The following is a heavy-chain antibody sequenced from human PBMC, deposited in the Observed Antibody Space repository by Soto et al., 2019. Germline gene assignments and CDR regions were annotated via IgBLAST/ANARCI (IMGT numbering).Heavy chain of an antibody. CDR3: AKSGDTMVRGVIIFHYYGMDV. CDR2: MYRNASN. D-gene: IGHD3-10*01. V-gene: IGHV4-38-2*01. Sequence: SAETLSLTCAVSVYSISSGYYWGWLRQSPGKGLEWIGIMYRNASNSDTTSLTSRESKARVTSKNPISLKQTPLTAADTAVYYWAKSGDTMVRGVIIFHYYGMDVWGQGTTVTVSS. CDR1: VYSISSGYY. J-gene: IGHJ6*02.